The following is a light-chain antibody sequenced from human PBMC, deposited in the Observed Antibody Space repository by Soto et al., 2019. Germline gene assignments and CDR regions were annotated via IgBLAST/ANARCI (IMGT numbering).Light chain of an antibody. V-gene: IGKV1-5*03. Sequence: DIQMTQSPSTLSASVGDRVTITCRASQTITNWLAWYQQKPGKAPNLLIYKASSLESGVPSRFSGSGSETEFTLTISSLRPDDFATYYCQQYDTYPYTFGQGTKLEIK. CDR2: KAS. CDR1: QTITNW. J-gene: IGKJ2*01. CDR3: QQYDTYPYT.